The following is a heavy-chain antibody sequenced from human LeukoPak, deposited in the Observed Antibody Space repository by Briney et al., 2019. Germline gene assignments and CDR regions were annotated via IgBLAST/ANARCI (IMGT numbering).Heavy chain of an antibody. J-gene: IGHJ6*03. CDR1: GGSFSGYY. CDR3: ARGIDPTYYYYYYMDV. CDR2: INHSGST. Sequence: SETLSLTCAVYGGSFSGYYWSWIRQPPGKGLGWIGEINHSGSTNYNPSLKSRVTISVDTSKNQFSLKLSSVTAADTAVYYCARGIDPTYYYYYYMDVWGKGTTVTVSS. V-gene: IGHV4-34*01.